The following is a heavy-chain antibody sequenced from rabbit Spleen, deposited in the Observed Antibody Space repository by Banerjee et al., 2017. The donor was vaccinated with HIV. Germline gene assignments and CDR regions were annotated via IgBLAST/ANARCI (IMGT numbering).Heavy chain of an antibody. CDR2: IAGSSSGFT. D-gene: IGHD6-1*01. CDR1: GFSFSSSDY. V-gene: IGHV1S40*01. J-gene: IGHJ4*01. CDR3: VRDLGYAGYAGYDYAYFNL. Sequence: QSLEESGGGLVQPEGSLTLTCKASGFSFSSSDYICWVRQAPGKGLEWISCIAGSSSGFTYSATWAKGRFTISKTSSTTVTLQMTSLTAADTATYFCVRDLGYAGYAGYDYAYFNLWGPGTLVTVS.